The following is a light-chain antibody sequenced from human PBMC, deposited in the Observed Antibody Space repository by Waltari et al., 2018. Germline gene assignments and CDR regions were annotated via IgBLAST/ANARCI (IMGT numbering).Light chain of an antibody. J-gene: IGKJ1*01. CDR2: GTS. V-gene: IGKV3-20*01. CDR1: QSVGRS. CDR3: QHYVKLPGT. Sequence: IVLTQSPGPLSLSPGERATLSCRASQSVGRSLAWYQQKPGPAPRLLIFGTSNRATGVPDRFSGIGSGTEFSLNISRLETEDLEVYFCQHYVKLPGTFGQGTKVEIK.